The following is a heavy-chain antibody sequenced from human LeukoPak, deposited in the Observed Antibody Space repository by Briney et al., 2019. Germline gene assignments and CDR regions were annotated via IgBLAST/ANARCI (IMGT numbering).Heavy chain of an antibody. D-gene: IGHD1-26*01. Sequence: PGRSLRLSCAASGFTFSSYGMHWVRQAPGKGLEWVAVIWYDGSNKYYADSVKGRFTISRDNSKNTLYLQMNSLRAEDTAVYYCARDMSPHTVGATPPSHWGQGTLVTVSS. CDR1: GFTFSSYG. CDR2: IWYDGSNK. J-gene: IGHJ4*02. CDR3: ARDMSPHTVGATPPSH. V-gene: IGHV3-33*01.